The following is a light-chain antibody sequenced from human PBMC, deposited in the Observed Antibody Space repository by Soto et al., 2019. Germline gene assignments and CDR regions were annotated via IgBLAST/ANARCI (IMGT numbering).Light chain of an antibody. CDR3: QQYNSWT. V-gene: IGKV1-5*02. J-gene: IGKJ1*01. CDR1: QSITSW. Sequence: DIQMTPSPSSLSASVGDRVTIVCRASQSITSWLAWYQQKPGKAPKLLIYDASSLESGVPSRFSGSGSGTEFTLTISSLQPDDFATYYCQQYNSWTFGQGTKVDI. CDR2: DAS.